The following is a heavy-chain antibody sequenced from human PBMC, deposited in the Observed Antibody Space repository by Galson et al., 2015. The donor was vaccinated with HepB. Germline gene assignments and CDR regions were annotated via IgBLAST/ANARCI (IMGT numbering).Heavy chain of an antibody. CDR2: IYYSGST. Sequence: ETLSLTCTVSGGSISSYYWSWIRQPPGKGLEWIGYIYYSGSTNYNPSLKSRVTISVDTSKNQFSLKLSSVTAADTAVYYCAGGGLVVPAAAFDYWGQGTLVTVSS. CDR3: AGGGLVVPAAAFDY. D-gene: IGHD2-2*01. CDR1: GGSISSYY. J-gene: IGHJ4*02. V-gene: IGHV4-59*01.